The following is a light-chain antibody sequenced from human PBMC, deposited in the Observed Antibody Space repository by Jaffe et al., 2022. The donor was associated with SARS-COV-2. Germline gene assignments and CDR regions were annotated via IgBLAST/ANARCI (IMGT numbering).Light chain of an antibody. Sequence: QSALTQPASVSGSPGQSITISCTGTSSDVGGYNYVSWYQQHPGKAPKLMIYEVSNRPSGVPDRFSGSKSGNTASLTISGLQAEDEADYYCSSYTSSSSPVLFGGGTKLTVL. J-gene: IGLJ2*01. CDR3: SSYTSSSSPVL. CDR1: SSDVGGYNY. V-gene: IGLV2-14*01. CDR2: EVS.